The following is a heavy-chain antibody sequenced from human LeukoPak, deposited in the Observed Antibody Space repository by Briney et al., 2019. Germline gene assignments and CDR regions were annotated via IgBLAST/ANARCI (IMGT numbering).Heavy chain of an antibody. J-gene: IGHJ6*03. D-gene: IGHD1-26*01. CDR3: ARRPYSGSYGSYIHRDYYYYYMDV. Sequence: SETLSLTCAVYGGSFSGYYWSWIRQPPGKGLEWIGEINHSGSTSYNPSLKSRVTISVDTSKNQFSLKLSSVTAADTAVYYCARRPYSGSYGSYIHRDYYYYYMDVWGKGTTVTVSS. CDR1: GGSFSGYY. CDR2: INHSGST. V-gene: IGHV4-34*01.